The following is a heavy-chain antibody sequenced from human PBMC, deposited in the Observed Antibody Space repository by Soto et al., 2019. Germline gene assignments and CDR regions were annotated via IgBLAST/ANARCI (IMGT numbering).Heavy chain of an antibody. CDR2: INAGNGNT. CDR3: AREPLADSYDYVWGSYRSGDAFDI. D-gene: IGHD3-16*02. J-gene: IGHJ3*02. CDR1: GYTFTSYA. V-gene: IGHV1-3*01. Sequence: ASVKVSCKASGYTFTSYAMHWVRQAPGQRLERMGWINAGNGNTKYSQKFQGRVTITRDTSASTAYMELSSLRSEDTAVYYCAREPLADSYDYVWGSYRSGDAFDIWGQGTMVTVSS.